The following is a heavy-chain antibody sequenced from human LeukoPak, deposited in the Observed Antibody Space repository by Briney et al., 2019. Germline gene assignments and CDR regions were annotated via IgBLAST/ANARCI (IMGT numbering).Heavy chain of an antibody. D-gene: IGHD3-22*01. CDR2: ISSSSSYI. V-gene: IGHV3-21*01. CDR1: GFTFSSYS. CDR3: ARDGYSSTHFDY. J-gene: IGHJ4*02. Sequence: SGGSLRLSCAASGFTFSSYSMNWVRQAPGKGLEWVSSISSSSSYIYYADSVKGRFTISRDNAKNSLYLQMNSLRAEDTAVYCCARDGYSSTHFDYWGQGTLVTVSS.